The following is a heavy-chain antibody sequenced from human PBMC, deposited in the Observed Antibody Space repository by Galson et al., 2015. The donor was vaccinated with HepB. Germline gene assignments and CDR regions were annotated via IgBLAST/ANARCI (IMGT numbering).Heavy chain of an antibody. CDR2: MNPNSGNT. CDR3: ARLPYYYYYGMDV. D-gene: IGHD2-15*01. Sequence: SVKVSCKASGYTFTSYAMHWVRQATGQGLEWLGWMNPNSGNTGYAQKFQGRVTMTRNTSISTAYMELSSLRSEDTAVYYCARLPYYYYYGMDVWGQGTTVTVSS. V-gene: IGHV1-8*02. J-gene: IGHJ6*02. CDR1: GYTFTSYA.